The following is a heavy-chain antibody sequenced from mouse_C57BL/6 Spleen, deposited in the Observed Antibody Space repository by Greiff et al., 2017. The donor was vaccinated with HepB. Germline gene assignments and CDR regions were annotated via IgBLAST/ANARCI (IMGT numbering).Heavy chain of an antibody. Sequence: EVQRVESGGDLVKPGGSLKLSCAASGFTFSSYGMSWVRQTPDKRLEWVATISSGGSYTYYPDSVKGRFTISRDNAKNTLYLQMSSLKSEDTAMYYCARDGSSYGYFDVWGTGTTVTVSS. D-gene: IGHD1-1*01. CDR1: GFTFSSYG. V-gene: IGHV5-6*01. J-gene: IGHJ1*03. CDR2: ISSGGSYT. CDR3: ARDGSSYGYFDV.